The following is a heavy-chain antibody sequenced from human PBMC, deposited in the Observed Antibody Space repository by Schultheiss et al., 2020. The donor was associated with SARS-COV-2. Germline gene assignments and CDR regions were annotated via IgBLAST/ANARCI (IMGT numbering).Heavy chain of an antibody. V-gene: IGHV3-11*04. Sequence: GGSLRLSCAASGFTFSDYYMSWIRQAPGKGLEWVSYISSSGSTIYYADSVKGRFTISRDNSKNTLYLQMNSLRAEDTAVYYCARSYDFWSGYLTFDYWGQGTLVTVSS. J-gene: IGHJ4*02. CDR1: GFTFSDYY. CDR2: ISSSGSTI. CDR3: ARSYDFWSGYLTFDY. D-gene: IGHD3-3*01.